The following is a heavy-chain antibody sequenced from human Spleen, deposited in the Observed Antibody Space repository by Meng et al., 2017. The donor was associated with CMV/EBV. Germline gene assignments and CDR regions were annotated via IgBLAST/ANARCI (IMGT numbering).Heavy chain of an antibody. V-gene: IGHV1-18*04. CDR2: ISTHNAEA. CDR3: AREIKEQMAAFDL. J-gene: IGHJ4*02. CDR1: NYTFTSNA. Sequence: ASVKVSCKASNYTFTSNAISWVRQAPGQGLEWMGWISTHNAEANYAQKFQGRVTMTTDTSTSTAYMELRSLRSDDTAVYYCAREIKEQMAAFDLWGQGTLVTVSS. D-gene: IGHD5-24*01.